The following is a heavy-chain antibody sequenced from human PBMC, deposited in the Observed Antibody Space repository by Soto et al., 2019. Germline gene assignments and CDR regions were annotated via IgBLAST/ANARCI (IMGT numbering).Heavy chain of an antibody. V-gene: IGHV1-18*01. CDR2: ISAYTGNT. Sequence: QVQLVQSGAEVKKPGASVKVSCKASGYTFTSYGISWVRQAPGQGLEWMGWISAYTGNTNYAQELQGRVTMTTDTSTSTAYMELRSLRADDTAVYYCARQEGYIAEAGTGDAFDIWGHGTMVTVSS. CDR1: GYTFTSYG. D-gene: IGHD6-19*01. J-gene: IGHJ3*02. CDR3: ARQEGYIAEAGTGDAFDI.